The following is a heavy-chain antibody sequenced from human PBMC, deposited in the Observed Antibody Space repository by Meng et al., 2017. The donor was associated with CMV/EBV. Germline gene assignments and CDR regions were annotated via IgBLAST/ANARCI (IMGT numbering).Heavy chain of an antibody. CDR2: ISAYNGNT. Sequence: VQLVQSGGEVKKPGASVKVSCKASGYTFTSYGISWVRQAPGQGLEWMGWISAYNGNTNYAQKLQGRVTMTTDTSTSAAYMELRSLRSDDTAVYYCARDPAWSVITPRRGFDYWGQGTLVTVSS. V-gene: IGHV1-18*01. CDR3: ARDPAWSVITPRRGFDY. J-gene: IGHJ4*02. CDR1: GYTFTSYG. D-gene: IGHD2-15*01.